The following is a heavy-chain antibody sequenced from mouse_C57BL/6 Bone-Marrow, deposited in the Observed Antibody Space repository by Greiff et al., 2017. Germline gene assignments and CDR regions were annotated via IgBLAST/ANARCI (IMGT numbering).Heavy chain of an antibody. Sequence: EVMLVESGGGLVKPGGSLKLSCAASGFTFSSYTMSWVRQTPEKRLQWVAAISGGGGNTYFPASVKGRFTISRDNDKNILYLQMSSLRSEDTAWYYCSRQVTTVLATKYFDVWGTGTTVTVSS. J-gene: IGHJ1*03. CDR2: ISGGGGNT. CDR3: SRQVTTVLATKYFDV. CDR1: GFTFSSYT. D-gene: IGHD1-1*01. V-gene: IGHV5-9*01.